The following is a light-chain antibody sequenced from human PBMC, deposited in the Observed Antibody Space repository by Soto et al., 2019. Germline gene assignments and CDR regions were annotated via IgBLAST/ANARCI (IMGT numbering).Light chain of an antibody. J-gene: IGLJ1*01. V-gene: IGLV2-23*02. CDR2: EVN. CDR3: CSYAGSSSFYV. Sequence: QSVLTQPASVSGSPGQSITISCTGTSSDVGSYNLVSWYQHHPDEAPKLIIYEVNKRPSGVSNRFSGSKSGNMASLTISGLQAEDEADYYCCSYAGSSSFYVFGSGTKVTV. CDR1: SSDVGSYNL.